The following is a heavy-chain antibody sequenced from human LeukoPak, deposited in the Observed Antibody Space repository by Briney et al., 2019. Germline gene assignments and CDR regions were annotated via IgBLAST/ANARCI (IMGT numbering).Heavy chain of an antibody. Sequence: ASVKVSCKASGYTFTSYDINWVRQATGRGLEWMGWMNPNSGNTGFAQKFQGRVTMTRNTSISTAYMELSSLRSEDTAVYYCARVYDFWSGYYSFDPWGQGALVTVSS. CDR1: GYTFTSYD. CDR3: ARVYDFWSGYYSFDP. J-gene: IGHJ5*02. V-gene: IGHV1-8*01. CDR2: MNPNSGNT. D-gene: IGHD3-3*01.